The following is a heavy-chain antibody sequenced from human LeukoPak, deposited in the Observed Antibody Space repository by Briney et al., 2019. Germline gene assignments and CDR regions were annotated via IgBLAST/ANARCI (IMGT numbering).Heavy chain of an antibody. V-gene: IGHV1-8*01. CDR3: ARSNKRYGGYDLGGYGY. J-gene: IGHJ4*02. CDR1: GYTFTSYD. D-gene: IGHD5-12*01. CDR2: MNPNSGNT. Sequence: GASVKVSCKASGYTFTSYDINWVRQATGQGLEWMGWMNPNSGNTGYAQKFQGRVTMTRNTSISTAYMELSSLTSEDTAVYYCARSNKRYGGYDLGGYGYWGQGTLVTVSS.